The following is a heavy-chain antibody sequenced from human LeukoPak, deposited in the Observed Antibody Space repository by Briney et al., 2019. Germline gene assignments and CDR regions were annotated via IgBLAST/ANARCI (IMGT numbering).Heavy chain of an antibody. CDR2: ISFSGANT. CDR1: GFTFSDSA. Sequence: GGSLRLSCAASGFTFSDSAMTWVRQAPGKGLDWVSLISFSGANTYYADSVKGRFTISRDNSKDTLFLQMNSLRAEDTAIYYCARDIQLSTWGLGSMVTVSS. J-gene: IGHJ3*01. D-gene: IGHD5-24*01. V-gene: IGHV3-23*01. CDR3: ARDIQLST.